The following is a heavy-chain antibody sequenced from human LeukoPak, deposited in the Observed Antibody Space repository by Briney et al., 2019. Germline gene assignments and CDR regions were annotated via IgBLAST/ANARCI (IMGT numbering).Heavy chain of an antibody. Sequence: SETLSLTCAVYGGSFSGYYWSWIRQPPGKGLEWIGEINHSGSTNYNPSLKSRVTISVDTSKNQFSLKLSSVTAADTAVYYCARGGISSSLYLISLEDNWFDPWGQGTLVTVSS. V-gene: IGHV4-34*01. D-gene: IGHD6-13*01. CDR1: GGSFSGYY. CDR3: ARGGISSSLYLISLEDNWFDP. CDR2: INHSGST. J-gene: IGHJ5*02.